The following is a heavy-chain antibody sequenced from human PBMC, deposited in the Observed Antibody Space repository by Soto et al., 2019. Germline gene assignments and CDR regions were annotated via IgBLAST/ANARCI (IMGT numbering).Heavy chain of an antibody. CDR2: IYYSGST. D-gene: IGHD2-21*01. CDR1: GGSISSSSYY. CDR3: ARSIVVVIPSSNDAFDI. V-gene: IGHV4-39*01. Sequence: SETLSLTCTVSGGSISSSSYYWGWIRQPPGKGLEWIGSIYYSGSTYYNPSLKSRVTISVDTSKNQFSLKLSSVTAADTAVYYCARSIVVVIPSSNDAFDIWGQGTMVTVSS. J-gene: IGHJ3*02.